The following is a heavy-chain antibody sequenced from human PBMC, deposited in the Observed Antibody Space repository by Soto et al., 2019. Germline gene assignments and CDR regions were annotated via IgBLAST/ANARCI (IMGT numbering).Heavy chain of an antibody. J-gene: IGHJ6*02. D-gene: IGHD6-19*01. V-gene: IGHV3-13*01. CDR1: GFTFSSYD. CDR2: IGTAGDT. CDR3: ARVGARSSGWHWDYYYGMDV. Sequence: EVQLVESGGGLVQPGGSLRLSCAASGFTFSSYDMHWVRQATGKGLEWVSAIGTAGDTYYPGSVKGRFTISRENAKNSLYLQMNSLRAGDTAVYYCARVGARSSGWHWDYYYGMDVWGQGTTVTVSS.